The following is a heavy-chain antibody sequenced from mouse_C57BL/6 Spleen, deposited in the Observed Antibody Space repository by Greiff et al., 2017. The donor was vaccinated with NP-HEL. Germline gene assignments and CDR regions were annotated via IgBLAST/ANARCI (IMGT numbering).Heavy chain of an antibody. CDR1: GFTFSDYG. CDR2: ISSGSRTI. CDR3: AKPRLLRDFDV. D-gene: IGHD2-3*01. J-gene: IGHJ1*03. Sequence: EVQGVESGGGLVKPGGSLQLSCAASGFTFSDYGMHWVRQAPEKGLEWVAYISSGSRTIYYADTVKGRFTSSRDNAKNTLFLQMTSLRSEDTAMYYCAKPRLLRDFDVWGTGTTVTVSS. V-gene: IGHV5-17*01.